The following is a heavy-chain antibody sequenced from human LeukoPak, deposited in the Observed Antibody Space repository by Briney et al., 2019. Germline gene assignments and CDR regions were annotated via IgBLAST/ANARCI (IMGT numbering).Heavy chain of an antibody. J-gene: IGHJ4*02. CDR1: GGSIRSSYYY. CDR3: ARHGGHYQSDD. V-gene: IGHV4-39*07. D-gene: IGHD2-21*01. CDR2: IYDSGST. Sequence: SETLSLTCTVSGGSIRSSYYYWGWIRQPPGKGLEWIGSIYDSGSTYYNPSLRSRVTISIDKSENQFSLKLNSVTAADTAVYYCARHGGHYQSDDWGQGTLVTVSS.